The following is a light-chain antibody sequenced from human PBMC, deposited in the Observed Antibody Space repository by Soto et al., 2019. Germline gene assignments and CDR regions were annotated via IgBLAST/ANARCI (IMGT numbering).Light chain of an antibody. V-gene: IGKV3-15*01. CDR1: QSVSSN. J-gene: IGKJ4*01. CDR3: QQYNNWPPPLT. Sequence: EIVMTQSPATLSVSPGERATLSCRASQSVSSNLAWYQQKPGQAPRLLIYGASTMATGSPARFSGSGSGTAVTLTINSLPPEDFAVHDCQQYNNWPPPLTFGGGTKVEIK. CDR2: GAS.